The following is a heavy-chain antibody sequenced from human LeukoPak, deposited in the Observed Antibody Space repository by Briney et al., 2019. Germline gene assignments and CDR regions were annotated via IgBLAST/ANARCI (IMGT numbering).Heavy chain of an antibody. Sequence: PGGSLRLSCAASGLTVSSNYMNWVRQAPGKGLEWVSVIYSGGSTYYADSVKGRFTISRDNAKNSLYLQMNSLRAEDTAVYYCARADWDTAMIDYWGQGTLVTVSS. CDR1: GLTVSSNY. J-gene: IGHJ4*02. D-gene: IGHD5-18*01. V-gene: IGHV3-66*01. CDR2: IYSGGST. CDR3: ARADWDTAMIDY.